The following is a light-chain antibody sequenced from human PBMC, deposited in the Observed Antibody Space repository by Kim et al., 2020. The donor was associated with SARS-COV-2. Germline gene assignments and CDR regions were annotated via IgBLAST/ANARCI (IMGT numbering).Light chain of an antibody. J-gene: IGLJ2*01. CDR3: QSADSSGTYVV. CDR1: ALPKQY. Sequence: PGQTARITCSEDALPKQYAYWYQQKPGQAPVLVIYKDSERPSGIPERFSGSSSGTTVTLTISGVQAEDEADYYCQSADSSGTYVVFGGGTQLTVL. V-gene: IGLV3-25*03. CDR2: KDS.